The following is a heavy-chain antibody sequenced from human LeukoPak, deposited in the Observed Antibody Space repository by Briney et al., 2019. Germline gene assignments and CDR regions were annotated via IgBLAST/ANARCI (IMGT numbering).Heavy chain of an antibody. CDR3: ARWGSEYYYDSSGYYYYYYYMDV. D-gene: IGHD3-22*01. V-gene: IGHV3-21*01. Sequence: GGSLRLSCAASGFTFSSYSMNWVRQAPGKGLEWASSISSSSSYIYYADSVKGRFTISRDNAKNSLYLQMNSLRAEDTAVYYCARWGSEYYYDSSGYYYYYYYMDVWGKGTTVTVSS. CDR1: GFTFSSYS. CDR2: ISSSSSYI. J-gene: IGHJ6*03.